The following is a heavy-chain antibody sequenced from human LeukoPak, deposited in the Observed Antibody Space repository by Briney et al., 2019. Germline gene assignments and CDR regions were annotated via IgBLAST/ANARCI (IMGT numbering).Heavy chain of an antibody. Sequence: SGTLSLTCAVSGGSISSSNWWSWVRQPPGKGLEWIGEIYHSGSTNYNPSLKSRVTISVDKSKNQFSLKLSSVTAADTAVYYCARILYYYDSSGYYYAWFDYWGQGTLVTVSS. V-gene: IGHV4-4*02. CDR3: ARILYYYDSSGYYYAWFDY. CDR1: GGSISSSNW. D-gene: IGHD3-22*01. J-gene: IGHJ4*02. CDR2: IYHSGST.